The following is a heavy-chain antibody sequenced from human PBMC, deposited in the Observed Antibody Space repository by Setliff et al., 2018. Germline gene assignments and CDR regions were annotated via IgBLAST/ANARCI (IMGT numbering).Heavy chain of an antibody. CDR3: TTDPPAITIFGVVPYYFDY. V-gene: IGHV3-72*01. CDR2: IRNKDNSYTT. D-gene: IGHD3-3*01. CDR1: GFTFSAHY. J-gene: IGHJ4*02. Sequence: GGSLRLSCAASGFTFSAHYMDWLRQAPGKGLEWVGRIRNKDNSYTTEYAASVKGRFTISRDDSKNTLYLQMNSLKTEDTAVYYCTTDPPAITIFGVVPYYFDYWGQGTLVTVSS.